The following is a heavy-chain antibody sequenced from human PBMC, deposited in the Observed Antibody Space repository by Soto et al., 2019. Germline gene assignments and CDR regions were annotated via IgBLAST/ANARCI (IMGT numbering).Heavy chain of an antibody. Sequence: GGSLRLSCTTSGFTFGGNTRSWVRQAPGKGLEWVGFIRGKAYSGTTEYAASVRGRFTSSRDDSKSIAYLQMNSLESEHTAVYYCARDPSSRELYQTYFGYWGQGTLVIVSS. J-gene: IGHJ4*02. CDR2: IRGKAYSGTT. CDR1: GFTFGGNT. D-gene: IGHD3-10*01. V-gene: IGHV3-49*04. CDR3: ARDPSSRELYQTYFGY.